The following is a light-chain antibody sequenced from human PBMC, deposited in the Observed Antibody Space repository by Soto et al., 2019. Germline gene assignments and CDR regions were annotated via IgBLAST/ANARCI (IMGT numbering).Light chain of an antibody. J-gene: IGKJ2*01. V-gene: IGKV3-11*02. CDR3: PQRSNWPPYT. CDR1: QSVSSY. CDR2: DAS. Sequence: EIVLTQSPATLSLSPGEIATLSCSASQSVSSYLAWYQQTPGQAPRLLIYDASNTATGIPARFSCSGSGRAFTLTISSLAPEDFAVYYCPQRSNWPPYTFGNGTKLEIK.